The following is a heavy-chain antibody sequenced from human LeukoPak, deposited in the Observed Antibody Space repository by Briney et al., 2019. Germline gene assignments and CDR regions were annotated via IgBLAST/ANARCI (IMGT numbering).Heavy chain of an antibody. J-gene: IGHJ4*02. D-gene: IGHD5-12*01. CDR2: IYYSGST. CDR3: ARVSGYDWESFYDY. Sequence: SETLSLTCTVSGGSISSSSYYWGWIRQPPGKGLEWIGNIYYSGSTNYNPSLKSRVTISVDTSKNQFSLKLSSVTAADTAVYYCARVSGYDWESFYDYWGQGTLVTVSS. CDR1: GGSISSSSYY. V-gene: IGHV4-39*07.